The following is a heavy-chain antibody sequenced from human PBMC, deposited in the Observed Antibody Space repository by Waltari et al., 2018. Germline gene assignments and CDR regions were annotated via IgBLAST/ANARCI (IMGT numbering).Heavy chain of an antibody. CDR2: MSYRGAT. CDR1: GVSITSNRHY. J-gene: IGHJ3*01. D-gene: IGHD5-12*01. Sequence: QLQLQESGPGLVKPSETLSLTCSVSGVSITSNRHYWGWSRQPPGQGLEWIGTMSYRGATYSSPALRSRVTISRDTSKNQLSLKLGSVTAADTAVYYCATYIGASVGTAAFDVWGQGTMVTVSS. CDR3: ATYIGASVGTAAFDV. V-gene: IGHV4-39*01.